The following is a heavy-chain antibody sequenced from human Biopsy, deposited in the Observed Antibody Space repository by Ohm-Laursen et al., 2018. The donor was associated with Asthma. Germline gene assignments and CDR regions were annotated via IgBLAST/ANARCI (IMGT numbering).Heavy chain of an antibody. CDR1: GFDFSDYT. V-gene: IGHV3-21*01. CDR3: ARGGYCTSPTCPWGRYATDV. Sequence: SLRLSCTASGFDFSDYTMNWVRQAPGKGLEWVSSISSLSRYKYYSDSLRGRVTISRDNAKSSLYLHMNSLRAEDTAVYYCARGGYCTSPTCPWGRYATDVWGQGTTVTVSS. D-gene: IGHD2-2*01. J-gene: IGHJ6*02. CDR2: ISSLSRYK.